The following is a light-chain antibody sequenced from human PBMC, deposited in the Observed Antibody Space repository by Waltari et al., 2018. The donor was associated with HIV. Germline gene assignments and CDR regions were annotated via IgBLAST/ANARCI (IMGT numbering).Light chain of an antibody. CDR2: DTS. Sequence: EIVLAQSPDTLSLSPGERVILSCRACRRVNSGYLAWKQQSPGQAPRLLIFDTSRRPSGIPDRFSGNGSGTDFALTISSLEPEDFAVYYCQQYGNSPPCPFGQGTKLEIK. V-gene: IGKV3-20*01. J-gene: IGKJ2*02. CDR3: QQYGNSPPCP. CDR1: RRVNSGY.